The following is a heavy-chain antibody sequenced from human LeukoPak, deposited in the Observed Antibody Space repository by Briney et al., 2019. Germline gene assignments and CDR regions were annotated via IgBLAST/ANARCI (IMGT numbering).Heavy chain of an antibody. D-gene: IGHD1-26*01. CDR2: IRGSGGST. CDR3: AKEGAIVGATTVDY. CDR1: GFTFSSYA. Sequence: GGSLRLSCAASGFTFSSYAMSGVPQAPGKGLEGVSCIRGSGGSTYYTDSVKARLTISRENSKHTLYLQMTRVRAEGTGVYYCAKEGAIVGATTVDYWGQGTLVTVSS. V-gene: IGHV3-23*01. J-gene: IGHJ4*02.